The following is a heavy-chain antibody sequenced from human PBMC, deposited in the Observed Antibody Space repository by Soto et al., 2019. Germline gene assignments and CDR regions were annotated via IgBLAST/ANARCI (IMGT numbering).Heavy chain of an antibody. CDR3: ARRYYDFWSGYYSQWPHYFDY. D-gene: IGHD3-3*01. Sequence: SETMSLTCTVSGGSISSSSYYWGWIRQPPGKGLEWIGSIYYSGSTYYNPSLKSRVTISVDTSKNQFSLKLSSVTAADTAVYYCARRYYDFWSGYYSQWPHYFDYWGQGTLVTVSS. J-gene: IGHJ4*02. V-gene: IGHV4-39*01. CDR2: IYYSGST. CDR1: GGSISSSSYY.